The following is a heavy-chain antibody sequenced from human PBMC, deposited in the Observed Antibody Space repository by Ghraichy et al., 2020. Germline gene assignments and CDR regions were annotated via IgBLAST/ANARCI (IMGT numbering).Heavy chain of an antibody. CDR3: ARLMRGTSGTYGMDV. J-gene: IGHJ6*02. CDR1: GFTFDSYA. Sequence: ESLRLSCAASGFTFDSYAQTWVRQAPGKGLEWVSTISNRGGSTYYADSVKGRFTISRDNFRNMMYLEMNSLRADDTAVYYCARLMRGTSGTYGMDVWGQGTTVTVSS. CDR2: ISNRGGST. V-gene: IGHV3-23*01. D-gene: IGHD2-8*01.